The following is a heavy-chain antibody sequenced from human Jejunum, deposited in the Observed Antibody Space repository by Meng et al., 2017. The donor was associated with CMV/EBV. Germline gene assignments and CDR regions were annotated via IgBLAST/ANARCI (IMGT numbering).Heavy chain of an antibody. Sequence: HGQLVQSGAEVKKPGVAVKVHCKASGYIFSVKFIHWVRHAPGQGLEWMGWIDPNIGGTHYAQNFHGRVTMTRDTSISTAYMELTGLTSDDTAVYFCARDGTAAADERGFGYWGQGTLVTVSS. CDR1: GYIFSVKF. D-gene: IGHD6-13*01. V-gene: IGHV1-2*02. J-gene: IGHJ4*02. CDR3: ARDGTAAADERGFGY. CDR2: IDPNIGGT.